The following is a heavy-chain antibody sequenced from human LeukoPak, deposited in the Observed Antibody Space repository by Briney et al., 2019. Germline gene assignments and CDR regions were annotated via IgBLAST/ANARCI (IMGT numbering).Heavy chain of an antibody. D-gene: IGHD3-10*01. CDR3: ARSTYGSPDY. CDR1: GYSFTSYW. Sequence: GESLQISCKGSGYSFTSYWVAWLRQMPGRGLEWMGIIYPGDSDTRYSPSFQGQLTISAVKSINTASLQWSSLKASDTAMYYCARSTYGSPDYWGQGTLVTVSP. J-gene: IGHJ4*02. V-gene: IGHV5-51*01. CDR2: IYPGDSDT.